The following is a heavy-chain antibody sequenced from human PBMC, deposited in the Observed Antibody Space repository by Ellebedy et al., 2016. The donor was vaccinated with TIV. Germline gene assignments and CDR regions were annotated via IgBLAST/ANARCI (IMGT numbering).Heavy chain of an antibody. CDR3: AGRRYYFDY. CDR1: GFTFSSYA. CDR2: ISGSGDST. D-gene: IGHD1-14*01. Sequence: GESLKISXAASGFTFSSYAMSWVRQAPGKGLEWVSVISGSGDSTYYADSVKGRFTISRDNSKNTLYLQMNSLRAEDTAVYYCAGRRYYFDYWGQGTLVTVSS. J-gene: IGHJ4*02. V-gene: IGHV3-23*01.